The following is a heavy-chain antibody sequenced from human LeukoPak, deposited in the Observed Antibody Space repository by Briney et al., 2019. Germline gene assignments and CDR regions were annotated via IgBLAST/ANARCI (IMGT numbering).Heavy chain of an antibody. J-gene: IGHJ4*02. V-gene: IGHV3-33*01. Sequence: GGSLRLSCAASGFTFSRYGMHWVRQAPGKGPEWVAGIWYDGTNKYYADSVKGRFTISRDNAKNTLYLQMNSLRAEDTAVYYCARPYGDSPYWGQGTLVTVSS. CDR1: GFTFSRYG. CDR3: ARPYGDSPY. D-gene: IGHD4-17*01. CDR2: IWYDGTNK.